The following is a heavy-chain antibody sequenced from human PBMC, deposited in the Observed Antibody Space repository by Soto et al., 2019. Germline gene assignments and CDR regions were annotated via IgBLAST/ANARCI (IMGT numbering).Heavy chain of an antibody. J-gene: IGHJ4*02. CDR1: GGSISSGGYS. Sequence: QLQLQESGSGRVKPSQTLSLTCAVSGGSISSGGYSWSWIRQPPGKGLEWIGYISHSGSTYYNPSLQSRVTISVDRSKNQFSLKLRSVTAADTAVYYCARGGLLPDSWGQGTLVTVSS. CDR3: ARGGLLPDS. D-gene: IGHD6-19*01. CDR2: ISHSGST. V-gene: IGHV4-30-2*01.